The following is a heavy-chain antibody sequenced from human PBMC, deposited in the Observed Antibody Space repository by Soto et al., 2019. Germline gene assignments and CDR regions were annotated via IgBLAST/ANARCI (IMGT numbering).Heavy chain of an antibody. J-gene: IGHJ4*02. D-gene: IGHD3-3*01. CDR3: AKDPERGVTYYDFWSGYPFDY. Sequence: GGSLRLSCAASGFTFSSYAISWVRQAPGKGLEWVSAISGSGGSTYYADSVKGRFTISRDNSKNTLYLQMNSLRAEDTAVYYCAKDPERGVTYYDFWSGYPFDYWGQGTLVTVSS. V-gene: IGHV3-23*01. CDR2: ISGSGGST. CDR1: GFTFSSYA.